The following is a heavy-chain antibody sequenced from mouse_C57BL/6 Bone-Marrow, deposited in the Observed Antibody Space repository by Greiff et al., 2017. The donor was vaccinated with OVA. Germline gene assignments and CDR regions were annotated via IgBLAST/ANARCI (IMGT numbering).Heavy chain of an antibody. CDR1: GYTFTDYE. CDR2: IDPETGGT. Sequence: VQLQQSGAELVRPGASVTLSCKASGYTFTDYEMHWVKQTPVHGLEWIGAIDPETGGTAYNQKFKGKAILTADKSSSTAYMQLSSLTYEDSAVYYCASYYGSNSYYFDYWGQGTTLTVSS. CDR3: ASYYGSNSYYFDY. D-gene: IGHD1-1*01. J-gene: IGHJ2*01. V-gene: IGHV1-15*01.